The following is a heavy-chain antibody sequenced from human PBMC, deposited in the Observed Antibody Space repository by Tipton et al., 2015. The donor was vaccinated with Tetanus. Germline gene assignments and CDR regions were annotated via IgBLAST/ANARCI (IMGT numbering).Heavy chain of an antibody. Sequence: TLSLTCSVSGGSISSGDYWSWIRQLPGKGLEWIGYIDYSGSTYYNPSLNSRVTISVDTSKNQFSLRLKSVTPADTAMYYCARDHRLSASYAGWFDPWGQGTLVTVSS. CDR3: ARDHRLSASYAGWFDP. CDR1: GGSISSGDY. D-gene: IGHD2-8*01. V-gene: IGHV4-31*03. CDR2: IDYSGST. J-gene: IGHJ5*02.